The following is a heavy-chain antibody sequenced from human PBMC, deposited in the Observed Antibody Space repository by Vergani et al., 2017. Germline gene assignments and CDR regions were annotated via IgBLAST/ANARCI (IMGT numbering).Heavy chain of an antibody. CDR2: ISWNSGSI. CDR1: GFTFDDYA. CDR3: AKEHYEFWSCYPNLSSLDV. D-gene: IGHD3-3*01. V-gene: IGHV3-9*01. Sequence: EVQLVESGGGLVQPGRSLRLSCAASGFTFDDYAMHWVRQAPGKGLEWVSGISWNSGSIGYADSVKGRFTISRDNAKNSLYLQMNSLRAEDTALYYCAKEHYEFWSCYPNLSSLDVWGRGTLVTVSS. J-gene: IGHJ2*01.